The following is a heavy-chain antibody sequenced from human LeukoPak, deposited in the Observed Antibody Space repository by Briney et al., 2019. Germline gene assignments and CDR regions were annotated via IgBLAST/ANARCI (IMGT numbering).Heavy chain of an antibody. V-gene: IGHV1-46*01. CDR3: ARDPKDSSGGDDAFDI. CDR1: GYTFTSYY. D-gene: IGHD6-19*01. CDR2: INPSGGST. Sequence: ASVKVSCKASGYTFTSYYMHWVRQAPGQGLEWMGIINPSGGSTRYAQKFQGRVTMTRDTSTSTVYMELSSLRSEDTAVYYCARDPKDSSGGDDAFDIWGQGTMVTVSS. J-gene: IGHJ3*02.